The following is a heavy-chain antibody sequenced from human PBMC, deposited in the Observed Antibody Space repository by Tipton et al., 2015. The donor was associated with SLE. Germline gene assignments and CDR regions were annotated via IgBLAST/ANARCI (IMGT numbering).Heavy chain of an antibody. CDR1: GGSISSSSYY. V-gene: IGHV4-39*07. CDR2: IYYSGST. Sequence: TLSLTCTVSGGSISSSSYYWGWIRQPPGKGLEWIGSIYYSGSTYYNPSLKSRVTISVDTSKNQFSLKLSSVTAEDTAVYYCARVRRGWDFDLWGRGTLVTVSS. J-gene: IGHJ2*01. CDR3: ARVRRGWDFDL. D-gene: IGHD3-10*01.